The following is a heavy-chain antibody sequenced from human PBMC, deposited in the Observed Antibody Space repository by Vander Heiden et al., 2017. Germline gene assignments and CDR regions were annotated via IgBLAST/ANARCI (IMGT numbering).Heavy chain of an antibody. Sequence: QVHLVQSGAEVTEPGTSVKVSCMTSGYSFTGYYLHGVRRAPGHGLEWMGWINPNNGRANYADKFRGRVTMTRDTSLSTAYMELSSLTSDDTAMYYCARVVSGDYWGQGTQVTVSS. CDR1: GYSFTGYY. CDR3: ARVVSGDY. CDR2: INPNNGRA. D-gene: IGHD3-10*01. V-gene: IGHV1-2*02. J-gene: IGHJ4*02.